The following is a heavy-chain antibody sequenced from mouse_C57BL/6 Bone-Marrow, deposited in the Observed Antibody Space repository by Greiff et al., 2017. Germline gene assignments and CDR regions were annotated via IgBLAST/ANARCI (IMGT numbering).Heavy chain of an antibody. V-gene: IGHV1-59*01. D-gene: IGHD3-2*02. Sequence: QVQLQQPGAELVRPGTSVKLSCKASGYTFTSYWMHWVKQRPGQGLEWIGVIDPSDSYTTYNQKFKGKATLTVDTTTSTAYMDLSRLTSEDSAVYYCAGGSSLDYWGQGTSVTVSS. CDR3: AGGSSLDY. CDR1: GYTFTSYW. CDR2: IDPSDSYT. J-gene: IGHJ4*01.